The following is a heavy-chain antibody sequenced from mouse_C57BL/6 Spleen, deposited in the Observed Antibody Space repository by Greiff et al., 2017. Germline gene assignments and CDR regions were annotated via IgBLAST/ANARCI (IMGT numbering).Heavy chain of an antibody. V-gene: IGHV3-6*01. CDR2: ISYDGSN. Sequence: EVKLQESGPGLVKPSQSLSLTCSVTGYSITSGYYWNWIRQFPGNKLEWMGYISYDGSNNYNPSLKNRISITRDTSKNQFFLKLNSVTTEDTATYYCARDNDGYYEGDYWGQGTSVTVSS. CDR3: ARDNDGYYEGDY. D-gene: IGHD2-3*01. CDR1: GYSITSGYY. J-gene: IGHJ4*01.